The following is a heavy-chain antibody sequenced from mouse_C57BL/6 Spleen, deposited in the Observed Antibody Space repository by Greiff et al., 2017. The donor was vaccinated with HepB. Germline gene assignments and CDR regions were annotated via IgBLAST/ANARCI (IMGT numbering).Heavy chain of an antibody. CDR2: IDPSDSYT. J-gene: IGHJ4*01. CDR3: ARRVTTVNAMDY. CDR1: GYTFTSYW. V-gene: IGHV1-59*01. D-gene: IGHD1-1*01. Sequence: QVQLQQPGAELVRPGPSVKLSCKASGYTFTSYWMHWVKQRPGQGLEWIGVIDPSDSYTNYNQKFKGKATLTVDTSSSTAYLQLSSLTSEDSAVYYCARRVTTVNAMDYLGQGTSVTVSS.